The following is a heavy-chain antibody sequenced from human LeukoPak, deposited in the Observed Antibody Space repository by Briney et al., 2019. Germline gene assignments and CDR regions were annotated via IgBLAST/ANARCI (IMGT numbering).Heavy chain of an antibody. Sequence: SVKVSFKASGGTFSSYAISWVRQAPGQGLEWMGGIIPIFGTASYAQKFQGRVTITTDESTSTAYMELSSLRSEDTAVYYCARGRYQLLSAFDIWGQGTMVTVSS. V-gene: IGHV1-69*05. CDR3: ARGRYQLLSAFDI. CDR2: IIPIFGTA. CDR1: GGTFSSYA. D-gene: IGHD2-2*01. J-gene: IGHJ3*02.